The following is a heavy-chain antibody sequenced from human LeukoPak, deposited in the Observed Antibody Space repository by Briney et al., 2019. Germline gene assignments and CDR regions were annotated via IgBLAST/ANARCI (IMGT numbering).Heavy chain of an antibody. CDR1: GGSISSSSYY. CDR3: ARMVVDLNFDY. V-gene: IGHV4-39*01. D-gene: IGHD3-10*01. J-gene: IGHJ4*02. CDR2: IYYSGST. Sequence: SETLSLTCTVSGGSISSSSYYWGWIRQPPEKGLEWIGSIYYSGSTYYNPSLKSRVTISVDTSKNQFSLKLSPVTAADTAVYYCARMVVDLNFDYWGQGTLVTVSS.